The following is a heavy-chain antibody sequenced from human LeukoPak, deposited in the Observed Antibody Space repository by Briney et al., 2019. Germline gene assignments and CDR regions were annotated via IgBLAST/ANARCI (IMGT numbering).Heavy chain of an antibody. D-gene: IGHD1-1*01. CDR2: IYYSGST. CDR1: GGSISSGGYY. Sequence: PSETLSLTCAVSGGSISSGGYYWSWIRQPPGKGLEWIGYIYYSGSTNYNPSLKSRVTISVDTSKNQFSLKLSSVTAADTAVYYCARGDLWVPNELEYYYGMDVWGQGTTVTVSS. V-gene: IGHV4-61*08. CDR3: ARGDLWVPNELEYYYGMDV. J-gene: IGHJ6*02.